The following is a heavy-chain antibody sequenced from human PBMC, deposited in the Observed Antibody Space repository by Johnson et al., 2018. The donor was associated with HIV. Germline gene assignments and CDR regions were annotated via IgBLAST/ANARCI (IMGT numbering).Heavy chain of an antibody. Sequence: QMMLVESGGGVVQPGRSLRLSCAASGFTFSSYAMHWVRQAPGKGLEWVAVISYDGGKKYYADSVKGRFTISRDNSKNTLYLQMGSLRAEDMAVYYCARGIGGQQLVPGRPPPGDDAFDIWGQGTMVTVSS. V-gene: IGHV3-30*14. J-gene: IGHJ3*02. D-gene: IGHD6-13*01. CDR1: GFTFSSYA. CDR3: ARGIGGQQLVPGRPPPGDDAFDI. CDR2: ISYDGGKK.